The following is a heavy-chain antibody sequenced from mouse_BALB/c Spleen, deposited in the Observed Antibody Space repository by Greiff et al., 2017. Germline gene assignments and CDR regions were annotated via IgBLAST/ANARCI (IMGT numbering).Heavy chain of an antibody. J-gene: IGHJ4*01. CDR2: ILPGSGST. V-gene: IGHV1-9*01. D-gene: IGHD1-2*01. Sequence: VQLQQSGAELMKPGASVKISCKATGYTFSSYWIEWVKQRPGHGLEWIGEILPGSGSTDYNEKFKGKATFTADTSSNTAYMQLSSLTSEDSAVYYCARSITTATYYAMDYWGQGTSVTVSS. CDR3: ARSITTATYYAMDY. CDR1: GYTFSSYW.